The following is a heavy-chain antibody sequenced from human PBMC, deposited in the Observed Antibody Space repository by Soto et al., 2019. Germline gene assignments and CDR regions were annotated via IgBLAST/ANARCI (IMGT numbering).Heavy chain of an antibody. J-gene: IGHJ4*02. CDR1: GFTFSSYA. D-gene: IGHD3-3*01. Sequence: XGSLILSCAASGFTFSSYAMSWVRQAPGKGLEWVSAISGSGGSTYYADSVKGRFTISRDNSKNTLYLQMNSLRAEDTAVYYCAKEGRLDDFWSGYRSDYWGQGTLVTVSS. CDR3: AKEGRLDDFWSGYRSDY. V-gene: IGHV3-23*01. CDR2: ISGSGGST.